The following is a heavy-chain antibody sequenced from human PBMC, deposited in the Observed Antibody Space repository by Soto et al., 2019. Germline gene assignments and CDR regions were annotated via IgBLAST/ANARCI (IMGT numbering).Heavy chain of an antibody. CDR3: ARRHLAVAVSSWLDP. CDR1: GLSITDSEMG. CDR2: IDSSGEK. Sequence: QVTLKESGPVLVKPTETLTLRCTVYGLSITDSEMGLSWIRQPPGQPREWLPHIDSSGEKSYTTFLKSRLAISKDTSKNQIVLSMTNIDPADTATYYCARRHLAVAVSSWLDPLGQGIPVTVSS. D-gene: IGHD6-19*01. J-gene: IGHJ5*02. V-gene: IGHV2-26*01.